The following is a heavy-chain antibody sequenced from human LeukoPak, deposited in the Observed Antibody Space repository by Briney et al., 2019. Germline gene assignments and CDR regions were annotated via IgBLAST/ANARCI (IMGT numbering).Heavy chain of an antibody. CDR2: IRYDGSNK. CDR3: AKGFDYGDYVSPFDY. J-gene: IGHJ4*02. Sequence: PGGSLRLSCAASGFTSSSYGMHWVRQAPGKGLEWVAFIRYDGSNKYYADSVKGRFTISRDNSKNTLYLQMNSLRAEDTAVYYCAKGFDYGDYVSPFDYWAREPWSPSPQ. CDR1: GFTSSSYG. D-gene: IGHD4-17*01. V-gene: IGHV3-30*02.